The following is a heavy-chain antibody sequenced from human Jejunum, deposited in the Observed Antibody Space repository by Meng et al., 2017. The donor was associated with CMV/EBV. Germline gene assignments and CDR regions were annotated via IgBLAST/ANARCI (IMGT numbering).Heavy chain of an antibody. V-gene: IGHV3-23*03. CDR3: AKDQEI. D-gene: IGHD5-24*01. CDR1: GFPFTTYA. CDR2: IYAGGSSI. Sequence: LRLSCAASGFPFTTYAMSWVRQAPGKGLEWVSVIYAGGSSIYYTDSVKGRFTISRDDSKKTLYLQMSSLRVEDTAVYYCAKDQEIWGQGTLVTVSS. J-gene: IGHJ4*02.